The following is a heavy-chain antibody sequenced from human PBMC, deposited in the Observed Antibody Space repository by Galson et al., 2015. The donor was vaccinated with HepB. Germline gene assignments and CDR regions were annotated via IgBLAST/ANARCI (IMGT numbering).Heavy chain of an antibody. CDR3: ASEYYDILTGYTPKEDYGMDV. Sequence: QSGAEVKKPGESLRISCKGSGYSFTSYWISWVRQMPGKGLEWMGRIDPGDSYTNYSPSFQGHVTISADKSISTAYLQWSSLKASDTAMYYCASEYYDILTGYTPKEDYGMDVWGQGTTVTVSS. D-gene: IGHD3-9*01. CDR2: IDPGDSYT. V-gene: IGHV5-10-1*01. CDR1: GYSFTSYW. J-gene: IGHJ6*02.